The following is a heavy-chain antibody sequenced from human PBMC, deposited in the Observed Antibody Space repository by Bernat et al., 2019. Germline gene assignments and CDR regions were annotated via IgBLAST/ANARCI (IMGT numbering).Heavy chain of an antibody. J-gene: IGHJ4*02. Sequence: QVQLVESGGGEVQPGGSPRLSCAASGFTFSNYGMHWVRQAPGKGLEWVAFIRYDGSDKYYAGSVKGRFTISRDNSKNTLYLQMNSLRVEDTAVYYCAKERGYGPFDYWGQGTLVTVSS. CDR2: IRYDGSDK. V-gene: IGHV3-30*02. D-gene: IGHD4-17*01. CDR3: AKERGYGPFDY. CDR1: GFTFSNYG.